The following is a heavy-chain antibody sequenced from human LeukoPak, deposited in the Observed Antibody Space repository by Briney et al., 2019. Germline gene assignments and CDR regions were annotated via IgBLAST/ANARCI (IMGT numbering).Heavy chain of an antibody. Sequence: GGSLRLSCAASGFTFSSYWMSWVRQAPGKGLEWVANIKQDGSEKYYVDSVKGRFTISRDNAKNSLYLQMNSLRAEDTAVYYCARVQAMVTYYYYYYMDVWGKGTTVTISS. CDR1: GFTFSSYW. J-gene: IGHJ6*03. D-gene: IGHD5-18*01. CDR3: ARVQAMVTYYYYYYMDV. V-gene: IGHV3-7*01. CDR2: IKQDGSEK.